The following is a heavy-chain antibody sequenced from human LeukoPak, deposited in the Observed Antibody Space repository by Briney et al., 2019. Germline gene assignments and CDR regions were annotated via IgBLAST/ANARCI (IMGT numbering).Heavy chain of an antibody. V-gene: IGHV3-21*01. J-gene: IGHJ4*02. CDR1: GFTFSTYS. CDR3: AREISFRDLLSSYFDY. Sequence: GGSLRLSCAASGFTFSTYSMNWVRQAPGKGLEWVSSISSSSSYIYYADSVKGRFTISRDNAKNSLYLQMNSPRAEDTAVYYCAREISFRDLLSSYFDYWGQGTLVTVSS. CDR2: ISSSSSYI. D-gene: IGHD2/OR15-2a*01.